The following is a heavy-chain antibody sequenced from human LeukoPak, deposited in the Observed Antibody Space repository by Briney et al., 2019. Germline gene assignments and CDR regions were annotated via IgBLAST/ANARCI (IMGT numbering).Heavy chain of an antibody. CDR3: AIKGGYSSSSLHGTYAFDY. Sequence: GGSLRLSCAASGFTFSSSAMSWVRQSPGKGLEWVSAISGSGSSTYYADSVRGRFTISRDNSKNTVYLQMNNLRAEDTALYYCAIKGGYSSSSLHGTYAFDYWGQGTLVTVSS. V-gene: IGHV3-23*01. CDR1: GFTFSSSA. CDR2: ISGSGSST. J-gene: IGHJ4*02. D-gene: IGHD6-6*01.